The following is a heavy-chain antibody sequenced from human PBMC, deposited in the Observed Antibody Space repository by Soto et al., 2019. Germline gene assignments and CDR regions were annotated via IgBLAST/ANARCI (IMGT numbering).Heavy chain of an antibody. CDR3: ARDSIGVDH. CDR1: GFTVISNY. J-gene: IGHJ4*02. D-gene: IGHD3-16*01. CDR2: IFSGGST. Sequence: GGSLRLSCASSGFTVISNYMSWVRQAPGKGLEWVSVIFSGGSTYYADSVKGRFTISRDNSKNTLYLHMNSLRVDDTAVYYCARDSIGVDHWGQGTLVTVSS. V-gene: IGHV3-66*01.